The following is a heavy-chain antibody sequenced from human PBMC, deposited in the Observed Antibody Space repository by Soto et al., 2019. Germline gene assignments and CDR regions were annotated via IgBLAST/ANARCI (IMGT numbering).Heavy chain of an antibody. Sequence: ASVKVSCKASGYTFTSYVIHWVRQAPGQRIEWMGWINAANGDTKYSPKFQGRVTITRDTSASTAYMELSSLRSEDTAVYYCVRRHVSATGIDWFDPWGQGTLVTVSS. V-gene: IGHV1-3*01. CDR1: GYTFTSYV. D-gene: IGHD6-13*01. J-gene: IGHJ5*02. CDR3: VRRHVSATGIDWFDP. CDR2: INAANGDT.